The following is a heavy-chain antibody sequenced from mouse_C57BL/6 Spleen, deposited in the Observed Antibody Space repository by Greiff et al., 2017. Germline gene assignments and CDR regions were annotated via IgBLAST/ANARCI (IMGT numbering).Heavy chain of an antibody. V-gene: IGHV1-62-2*01. CDR2: FYPGSGSI. CDR1: GYTFTEYT. CDR3: ARHEAPYYYGSSYGNFDY. D-gene: IGHD1-1*01. J-gene: IGHJ2*01. Sequence: VQLQQSGAELVKPGASVKLSCKASGYTFTEYTIHWVKQRSGQGLEWIGWFYPGSGSIKYNEKFKDKATLTADKSSSTVYMELSRLTSEDSAVYFCARHEAPYYYGSSYGNFDYWGQGTTLTVSS.